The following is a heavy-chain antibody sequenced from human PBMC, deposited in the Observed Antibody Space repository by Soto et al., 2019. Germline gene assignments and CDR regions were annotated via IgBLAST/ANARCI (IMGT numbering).Heavy chain of an antibody. CDR1: GYTFTSYG. Sequence: GASVKVSCKASGYTFTSYGISWVRQAPGQGLEWMGWISAYNGNTNYAQKLQGRVTMTTDTSTSTAYMELRSLRSDDTAVYYCAIPHSIAVAGAFDYWGQGTVVTVSS. CDR3: AIPHSIAVAGAFDY. J-gene: IGHJ4*02. V-gene: IGHV1-18*01. CDR2: ISAYNGNT. D-gene: IGHD6-19*01.